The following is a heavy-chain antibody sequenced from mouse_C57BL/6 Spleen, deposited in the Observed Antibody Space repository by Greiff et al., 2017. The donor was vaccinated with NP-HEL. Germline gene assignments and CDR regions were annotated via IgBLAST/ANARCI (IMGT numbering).Heavy chain of an antibody. J-gene: IGHJ1*03. CDR3: TPPQAYDWYFDV. CDR2: IYPGNSDT. Sequence: EVQLQQSGTVLARPGASVKMSCKTSGYTFTSYWMHWVKQRPGQGLEWIGAIYPGNSDTSYNQKFKGKAKLTAVTSASTAYMELSSLTNEDSAVYYCTPPQAYDWYFDVWGTGTTVTVSS. D-gene: IGHD1-1*01. CDR1: GYTFTSYW. V-gene: IGHV1-5*01.